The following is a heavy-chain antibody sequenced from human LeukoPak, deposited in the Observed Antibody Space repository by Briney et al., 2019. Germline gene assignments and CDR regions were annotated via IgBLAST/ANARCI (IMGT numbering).Heavy chain of an antibody. CDR3: ARDSASYYGGFFGY. D-gene: IGHD1-26*01. CDR1: GFTFSGYA. V-gene: IGHV3-23*01. Sequence: GGSLRLSCAASGFTFSGYAMTWVRQAPGKGLEWFSATSGTGGRTYYADSVKGRFTISRDNSKNTLYLQMNSLRADDTAVYYCARDSASYYGGFFGYWGQGTLVTVSS. J-gene: IGHJ4*02. CDR2: TSGTGGRT.